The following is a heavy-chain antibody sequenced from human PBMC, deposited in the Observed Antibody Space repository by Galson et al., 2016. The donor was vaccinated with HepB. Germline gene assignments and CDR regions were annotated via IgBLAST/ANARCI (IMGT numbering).Heavy chain of an antibody. CDR2: IYPGDSES. Sequence: QSGAEVKKPGESLKISCKGSGSSFTSYWVAWVRQMPGKGLEWMGIIYPGDSESRYSPSFQGQITISADKSISTAYLQWSSLKASDTAMYYCARQDGDYAAYYYYGMDVWGQGTTVTVSS. J-gene: IGHJ6*02. D-gene: IGHD4-17*01. V-gene: IGHV5-51*01. CDR3: ARQDGDYAAYYYYGMDV. CDR1: GSSFTSYW.